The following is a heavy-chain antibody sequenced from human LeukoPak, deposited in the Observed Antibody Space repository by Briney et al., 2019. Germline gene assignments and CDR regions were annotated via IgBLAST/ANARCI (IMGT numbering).Heavy chain of an antibody. Sequence: GGSLRLSCAASGFTFSSYAMSWVRQAPGKGLEWVSAISGSGGSTYYADSVKGRFTISRDNSKNTLYLQMNSLRAKDTAVYYCAKAVSSGWYSYFDYWGQGTLVTVSS. D-gene: IGHD6-19*01. V-gene: IGHV3-23*01. J-gene: IGHJ4*02. CDR2: ISGSGGST. CDR1: GFTFSSYA. CDR3: AKAVSSGWYSYFDY.